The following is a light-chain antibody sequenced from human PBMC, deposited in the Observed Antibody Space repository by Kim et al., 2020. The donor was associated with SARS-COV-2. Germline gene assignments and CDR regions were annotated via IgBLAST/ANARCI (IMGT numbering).Light chain of an antibody. CDR1: SLRDYY. Sequence: SSELTQDPAVSVALGQTVRLTCQGDSLRDYYASWYQQRAGQAPLLVAYGKNNRPSGIPGRFSASNSRNTASLTITGAQAEDEADYYCASRDSSGDRVVFGGGTKVTVL. V-gene: IGLV3-19*01. CDR3: ASRDSSGDRVV. J-gene: IGLJ2*01. CDR2: GKN.